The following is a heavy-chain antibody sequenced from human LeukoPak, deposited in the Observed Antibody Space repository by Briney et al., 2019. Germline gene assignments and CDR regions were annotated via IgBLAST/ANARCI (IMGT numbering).Heavy chain of an antibody. CDR1: GGSISSSSYY. D-gene: IGHD3-10*01. V-gene: IGHV4-39*07. J-gene: IGHJ5*02. CDR3: ARGLWFGELDPNWFDP. Sequence: PSETLSLTCTVSGGSISSSSYYWGWIRQPPGKGLEWIGSIYYSGSTYYNPSLKSRVTISVDTSKNQFSLKLSSVTAADTAVYYCARGLWFGELDPNWFDPWGQGTLVTVSS. CDR2: IYYSGST.